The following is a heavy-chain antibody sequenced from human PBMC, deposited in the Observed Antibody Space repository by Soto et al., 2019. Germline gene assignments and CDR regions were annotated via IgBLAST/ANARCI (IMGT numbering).Heavy chain of an antibody. CDR1: GGTFSSYT. V-gene: IGHV1-69*08. CDR2: IIPSLGIA. D-gene: IGHD2-2*01. J-gene: IGHJ5*02. CDR3: ARDVYALDVQLGNGFDP. Sequence: QVQLVQSGAEVKKPGSSVKVSCKASGGTFSSYTISWVRQAPGQGLEWMGRIIPSLGIANNAQKFQGRVTMTADTATSAAYMELSSLRSEDTAVYYCARDVYALDVQLGNGFDPWGQGTLVTVSS.